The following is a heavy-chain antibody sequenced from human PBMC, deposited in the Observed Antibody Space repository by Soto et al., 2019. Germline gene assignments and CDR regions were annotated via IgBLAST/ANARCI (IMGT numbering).Heavy chain of an antibody. CDR1: GYRFTSYG. CDR3: AMVDVYVTPSPQDV. V-gene: IGHV1-18*01. D-gene: IGHD3-16*01. Sequence: QVQLVQSGAEVKNPGASVKVSCKASGYRFTSYGIGWVRQAPGQGLEWMGWINAYNGNTNYAQNLQGRGTLSTXTXSSTAYMELRSLRSNDTAVYYCAMVDVYVTPSPQDVWGQGTTVTVSS. CDR2: INAYNGNT. J-gene: IGHJ6*02.